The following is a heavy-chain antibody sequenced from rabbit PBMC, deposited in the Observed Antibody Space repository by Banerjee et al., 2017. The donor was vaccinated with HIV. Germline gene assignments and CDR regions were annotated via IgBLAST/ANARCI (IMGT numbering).Heavy chain of an antibody. J-gene: IGHJ4*01. D-gene: IGHD8-1*01. V-gene: IGHV1S40*01. CDR2: IDTGDGNT. CDR3: ARGSNYYAFNL. Sequence: QSLEESGGDLVKPGASLILTCKASGFDLSDCYYMCWVRQAPGKGLEWIGCIDTGDGNTYYASWAKGRFTISKTSSTTVTLQLNSLTAADTATYFCARGSNYYAFNLWGPGTLVTVS. CDR1: GFDLSDCYY.